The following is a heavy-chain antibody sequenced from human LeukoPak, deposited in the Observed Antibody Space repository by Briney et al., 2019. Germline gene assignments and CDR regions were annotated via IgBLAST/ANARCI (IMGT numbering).Heavy chain of an antibody. D-gene: IGHD2-15*01. CDR3: AKGVVAATNAAYYGMHV. V-gene: IGHV3-30*18. Sequence: QPGGSLRLSCAASGFTFSNYGMHWVSQAPGKGLEWVAVISYDESDKYYADSVKGRFTISRDNSKNTLYLQMNSLRPEDTAVYYCAKGVVAATNAAYYGMHVWGQGTTVTVSS. CDR1: GFTFSNYG. CDR2: ISYDESDK. J-gene: IGHJ6*02.